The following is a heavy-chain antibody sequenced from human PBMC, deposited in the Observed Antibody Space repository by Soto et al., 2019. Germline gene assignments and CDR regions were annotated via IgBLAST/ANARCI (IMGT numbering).Heavy chain of an antibody. J-gene: IGHJ4*02. V-gene: IGHV3-30*18. CDR1: GFTFSSYG. CDR3: AKVYDYIWGSYRFDY. CDR2: ISYDGSNK. D-gene: IGHD3-16*02. Sequence: QVQLVESGGGVVQPGRSLRLSCAASGFTFSSYGMHWVRQAPGKGLEWVAVISYDGSNKYYADSVKGRFTISRDNSKNTLYLQMNSLRAEDTAVYYCAKVYDYIWGSYRFDYWDQGTLVTVSS.